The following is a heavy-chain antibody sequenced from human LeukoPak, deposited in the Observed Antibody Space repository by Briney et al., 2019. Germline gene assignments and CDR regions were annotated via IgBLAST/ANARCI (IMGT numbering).Heavy chain of an antibody. CDR1: GFTFNTYS. V-gene: IGHV3-21*01. D-gene: IGHD3-16*01. J-gene: IGHJ6*03. CDR3: ARGHVFGFDYYYYLDV. Sequence: GGSLRLSCAASGFTFNTYSMNWVRQAPGKGLEWVSSIGSSITYTYYADSVKGRFTISRDNTKNSLLLQMNRLSAEDTAVYYCARGHVFGFDYYYYLDVWGKGTTVAVSS. CDR2: IGSSITYT.